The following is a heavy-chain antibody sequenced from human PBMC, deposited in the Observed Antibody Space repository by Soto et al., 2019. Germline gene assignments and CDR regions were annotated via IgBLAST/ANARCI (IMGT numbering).Heavy chain of an antibody. CDR3: ARGGSSHCSRTSCYLYYYYGMDV. CDR2: INHSGST. Sequence: SETLSLTCAVYGGSFSGYYWSWIRQPPGKGLEWIGDINHSGSTNYNPSLKIRVTISVDTSKNQFPLKLSTVTAAHTAVYYCARGGSSHCSRTSCYLYYYYGMDVWGQGTTVTVSS. J-gene: IGHJ6*02. D-gene: IGHD2-2*01. CDR1: GGSFSGYY. V-gene: IGHV4-34*01.